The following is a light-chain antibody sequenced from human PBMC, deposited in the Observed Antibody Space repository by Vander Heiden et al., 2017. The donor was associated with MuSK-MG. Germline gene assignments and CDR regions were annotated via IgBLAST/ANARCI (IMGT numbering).Light chain of an antibody. CDR3: QQYGSSPKT. J-gene: IGKJ1*01. Sequence: IVLTQSPGTLSLTPGERATLSCRASQSVSSSYLAWYQQKPGQAPRLLIYGASSRATGIPDRFSGSGSGTDFTLTISRLEPEDFAVYYCQQYGSSPKTLGQGTKGEIK. CDR2: GAS. CDR1: QSVSSSY. V-gene: IGKV3-20*01.